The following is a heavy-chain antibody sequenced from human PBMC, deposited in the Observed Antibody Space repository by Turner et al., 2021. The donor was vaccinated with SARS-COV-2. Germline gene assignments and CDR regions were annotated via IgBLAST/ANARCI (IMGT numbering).Heavy chain of an antibody. CDR1: GFTFSSYG. CDR2: ISYDGSNK. V-gene: IGHV3-30*18. J-gene: IGHJ4*02. Sequence: QVQLVESGGCVVQPGRSLRLSCAASGFTFSSYGMHWVRQAPGKGLEWVAVISYDGSNKYYADSVKGRLTISRDNSKNTLYLQMNSLRAEDTAVYYCAKDGAPFLLYFGEPTFYFDYWGQGTLVTVSS. CDR3: AKDGAPFLLYFGEPTFYFDY. D-gene: IGHD3-10*01.